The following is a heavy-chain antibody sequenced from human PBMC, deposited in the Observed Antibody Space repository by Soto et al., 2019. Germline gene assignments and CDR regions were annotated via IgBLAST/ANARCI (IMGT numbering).Heavy chain of an antibody. CDR2: IYYSGST. J-gene: IGHJ6*02. CDR1: GGSISSYY. CDR3: AGQFKHYYYYGLDV. V-gene: IGHV4-59*08. Sequence: QVQLQESGPGLVKPSETLSLTCTVSGGSISSYYWSWIRQPPGKGLEGIGYIYYSGSTNYNPSLKTRVPISVDTSKSQFPLKLRSVTAEDTAVYYCAGQFKHYYYYGLDVWGQGTTVTVSS.